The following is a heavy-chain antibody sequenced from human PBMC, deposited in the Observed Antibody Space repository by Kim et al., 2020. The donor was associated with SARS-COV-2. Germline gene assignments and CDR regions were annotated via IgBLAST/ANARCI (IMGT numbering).Heavy chain of an antibody. Sequence: GGSLRLSCAASGFTFGDYAMHWVRQAPGKGPEWVSGISGNSDSMGYADSVKGRFTVSRDNAKNSLYLQMNSLRGEDSALYYCAKDKRLVRGPPPTEEASSWHSYYYYYSMDVWGQGTTVTVSS. J-gene: IGHJ6*02. CDR1: GFTFGDYA. CDR2: ISGNSDSM. D-gene: IGHD2-2*01. CDR3: AKDKRLVRGPPPTEEASSWHSYYYYYSMDV. V-gene: IGHV3-9*01.